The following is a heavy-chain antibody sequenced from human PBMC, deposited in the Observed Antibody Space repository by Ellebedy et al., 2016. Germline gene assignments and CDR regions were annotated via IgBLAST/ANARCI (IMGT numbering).Heavy chain of an antibody. CDR2: IDTDSGNP. CDR3: ARDRDSDS. Sequence: ASVKVSCKASGYTFTSYALNWVRQAPGQGLEWMGRIDTDSGNPTYAQGFTGRFVFSLDTSVSTAYLQISSLKAEDTAIYFCARDRDSDSWGQGTLVTVSS. CDR1: GYTFTSYA. V-gene: IGHV7-4-1*02. J-gene: IGHJ4*02. D-gene: IGHD3-3*01.